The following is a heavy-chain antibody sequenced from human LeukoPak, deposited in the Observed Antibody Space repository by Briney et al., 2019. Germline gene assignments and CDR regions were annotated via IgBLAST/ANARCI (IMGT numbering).Heavy chain of an antibody. CDR3: VKSGGYGLIDY. Sequence: KPSETLSLTCAVYGGSFSGYYWSWIRQPPGKGLEWIGEINHSGSTNYNPSLKSRVTISVDTSKNQFSLRLNSVTAADTAMYYCVKSGGYGLIDYWGQGTLVTVSS. J-gene: IGHJ4*02. CDR1: GGSFSGYY. D-gene: IGHD1-26*01. V-gene: IGHV4-34*01. CDR2: INHSGST.